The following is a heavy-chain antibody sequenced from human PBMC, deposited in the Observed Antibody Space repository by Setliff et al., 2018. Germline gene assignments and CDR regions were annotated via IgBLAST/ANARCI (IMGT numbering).Heavy chain of an antibody. J-gene: IGHJ3*02. D-gene: IGHD1-26*01. Sequence: GGSLRLSCAASGFTFSSYWMHWVRQAPGKGLVWVSRINNDGSNTYYADSVKGRFTISRDNAKSSLYLQMNSLRAEDTAVYYCARDNNNSGSYFRLDLNAFDIWGRGTMVTVSS. CDR2: INNDGSNT. CDR3: ARDNNNSGSYFRLDLNAFDI. V-gene: IGHV3-74*01. CDR1: GFTFSSYW.